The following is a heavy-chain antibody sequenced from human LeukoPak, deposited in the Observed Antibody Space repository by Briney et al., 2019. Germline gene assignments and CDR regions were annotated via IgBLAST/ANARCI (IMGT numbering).Heavy chain of an antibody. CDR3: TRTPSTLSTRIRFDY. Sequence: GGSLRLSCAASAFTFSSYNMNWVRQAPGKGLEWVSSISSSSSYIYYADSVKGRFTISRDNAKNSLYLQMNSLRAEDTAVYYCTRTPSTLSTRIRFDYWGQGPLLSVSS. V-gene: IGHV3-21*01. J-gene: IGHJ4*02. D-gene: IGHD2/OR15-2a*01. CDR1: AFTFSSYN. CDR2: ISSSSSYI.